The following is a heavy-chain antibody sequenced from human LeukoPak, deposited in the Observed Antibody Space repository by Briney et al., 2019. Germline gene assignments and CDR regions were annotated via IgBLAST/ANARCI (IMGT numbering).Heavy chain of an antibody. CDR3: XXRRNYGDYGPRWFDP. V-gene: IGHV5-51*01. D-gene: IGHD4-17*01. J-gene: IGHJ5*02. CDR1: GYSFTSYW. Sequence: GESLKISCKGSGYSFTSYWIGWVRQMPGKGLEWMGIIYPGDSDTRYSPSFQGQVTISADKSISTAYLQWSSLRATDTAMYYXXXRRNYGDYGPRWFDPWGQGTLVTVSS. CDR2: IYPGDSDT.